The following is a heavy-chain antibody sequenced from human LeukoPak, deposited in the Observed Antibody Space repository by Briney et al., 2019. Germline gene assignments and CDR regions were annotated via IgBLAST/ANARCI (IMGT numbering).Heavy chain of an antibody. CDR3: ARVYGSGSYGFDP. V-gene: IGHV1-2*02. Sequence: ASVKVSCKASGYTFTGYYMHWVRQAPGQGLEWMGWINPNSGGTNYAQKFQGRVTMTRDTSISTAYMELSRLRSDDTAVYYCARVYGSGSYGFDPWGQGTLVTVSS. CDR2: INPNSGGT. D-gene: IGHD3-10*01. CDR1: GYTFTGYY. J-gene: IGHJ5*02.